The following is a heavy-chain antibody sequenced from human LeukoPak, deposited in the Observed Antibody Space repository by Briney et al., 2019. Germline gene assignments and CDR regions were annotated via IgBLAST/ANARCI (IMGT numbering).Heavy chain of an antibody. V-gene: IGHV4-59*01. Sequence: SETLSLTCTVSDGSISSYYWSWIRQPPGKGLEWIGYIYYSGSTNYNPSLKSRVTISVDTSKNQFSLKLSSVTAADTAVYYCARDRGSGYFDWYFDLWGRGTLVTVSS. CDR2: IYYSGST. CDR1: DGSISSYY. J-gene: IGHJ2*01. D-gene: IGHD3-22*01. CDR3: ARDRGSGYFDWYFDL.